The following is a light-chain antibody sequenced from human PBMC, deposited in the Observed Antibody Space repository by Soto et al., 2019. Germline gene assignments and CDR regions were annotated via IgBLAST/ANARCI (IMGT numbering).Light chain of an antibody. CDR3: HQYGNSPQT. CDR1: QSVDSDF. Sequence: EIVLTQSPGTMSLSPGERSTLSCRSSQSVDSDFLAWYQEKPGQAPRLLIYGASTRATGIPDRFSGSGSGTVFTLTINILEPDDFAVYYCHQYGNSPQTFGQGTKVDIK. J-gene: IGKJ1*01. CDR2: GAS. V-gene: IGKV3-20*01.